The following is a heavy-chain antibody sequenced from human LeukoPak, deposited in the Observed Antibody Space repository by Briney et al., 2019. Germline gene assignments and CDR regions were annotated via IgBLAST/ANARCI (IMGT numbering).Heavy chain of an antibody. CDR3: ARDGWRELPDGTYGMDV. J-gene: IGHJ6*02. CDR1: GYTFTSYG. V-gene: IGHV1-18*01. D-gene: IGHD1-26*01. Sequence: ASVKVSCKASGYTFTSYGISWVRQAPGQGLKWMGWISAFNGNTHYAQKLKGRVTMPTDTSTSTAYMELRSLRSYDTAVYYCARDGWRELPDGTYGMDVWGQGTTVTVSS. CDR2: ISAFNGNT.